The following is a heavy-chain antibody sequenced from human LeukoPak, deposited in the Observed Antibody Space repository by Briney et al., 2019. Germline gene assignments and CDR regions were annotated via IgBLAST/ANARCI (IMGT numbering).Heavy chain of an antibody. CDR2: ISGSGGST. CDR3: AKKGYDFWSGYTY. D-gene: IGHD3-3*01. Sequence: PGGSLRLSCAASGFTFSSYAMSWVRQAPGKGLEWVSAISGSGGSTYYADSVKGRFTISRDNSKNTLYLQMNSLRAEDAAVYYCAKKGYDFWSGYTYWGQGTLVTVSS. CDR1: GFTFSSYA. J-gene: IGHJ4*02. V-gene: IGHV3-23*01.